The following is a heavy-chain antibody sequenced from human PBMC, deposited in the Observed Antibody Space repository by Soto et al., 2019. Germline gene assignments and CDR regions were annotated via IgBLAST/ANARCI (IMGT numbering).Heavy chain of an antibody. CDR1: GFTFSTYG. CDR3: VKEFQWELHAFDI. V-gene: IGHV3-30*18. J-gene: IGHJ3*02. CDR2: IGNDGITT. Sequence: QVQLVESGGGVVQPGRSLRLSCAASGFTFSTYGMHWVRQAPGKGLEWVAVIGNDGITTFYADSVKGRFTISRYNSKNTLFLQMNSLRADDTAVYYGVKEFQWELHAFDIWGKGTMVTVSS. D-gene: IGHD1-26*01.